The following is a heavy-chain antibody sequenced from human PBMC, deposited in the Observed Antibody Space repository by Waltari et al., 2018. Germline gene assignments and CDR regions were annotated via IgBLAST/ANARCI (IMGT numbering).Heavy chain of an antibody. CDR3: ARDRGRGLYLDT. CDR2: VHGSGRA. D-gene: IGHD2-15*01. V-gene: IGHV4-4*02. Sequence: QLQESGPGLMKPSGTLSLSCAVSGDSVSSSYWWSWVRQSPQTGLEWLGQVHGSGRANYNPSFASRVTVSLDTSNNQFSLEVTSATAADTAVYFCARDRGRGLYLDTWGPGTLVTVSP. CDR1: GDSVSSSYW. J-gene: IGHJ4*02.